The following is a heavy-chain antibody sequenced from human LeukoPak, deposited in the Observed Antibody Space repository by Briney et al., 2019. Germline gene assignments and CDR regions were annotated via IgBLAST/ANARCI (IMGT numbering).Heavy chain of an antibody. D-gene: IGHD6-19*01. CDR2: ISAYNGNT. V-gene: IGHV1-18*01. Sequence: ASVKVSCKASGSTFTSYGISWVRQAPGQGLEWMGWISAYNGNTNYAQKLQGRVTMTTDTSTSTAYMELRSLRSDDTAVYYCARDHLHSSGLDPDYWGQGTLVTVSS. CDR3: ARDHLHSSGLDPDY. J-gene: IGHJ4*02. CDR1: GSTFTSYG.